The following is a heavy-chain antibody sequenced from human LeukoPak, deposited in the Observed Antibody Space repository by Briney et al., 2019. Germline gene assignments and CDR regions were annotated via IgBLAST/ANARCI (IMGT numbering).Heavy chain of an antibody. V-gene: IGHV3-73*01. CDR3: TGGNDY. CDR2: IRSKTNSYAT. CDR1: GFIFSDSA. J-gene: IGHJ4*02. Sequence: GGSLRLSCAASGFIFSDSAIQWVRQASGKGLEWVGRIRSKTNSYATAYGASVKGRFTFSRDDSKNTAYLQMNSLKIEDTAVYYCTGGNDYWGQGTLVAVSS. D-gene: IGHD4-23*01.